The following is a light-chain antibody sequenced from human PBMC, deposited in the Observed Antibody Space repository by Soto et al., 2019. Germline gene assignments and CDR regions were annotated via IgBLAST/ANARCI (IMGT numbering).Light chain of an antibody. CDR1: QDIRNY. CDR2: DAS. CDR3: QQYDNLPRYT. Sequence: DIQMTQSPSSLSASVGDRITITCQASQDIRNYLNWYQQKPGKAPSLLIYDASNLEAGVPSRFSGGGSGTNFTFTISSLQPEDIATYYCQQYDNLPRYTFGQGTRLEI. V-gene: IGKV1-33*01. J-gene: IGKJ2*01.